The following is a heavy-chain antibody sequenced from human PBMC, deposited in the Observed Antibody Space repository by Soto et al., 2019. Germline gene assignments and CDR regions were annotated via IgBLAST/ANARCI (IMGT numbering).Heavy chain of an antibody. CDR3: AKDIPGSGWKFDY. V-gene: IGHV3-23*01. CDR2: INDSGSDT. J-gene: IGHJ4*02. Sequence: GGSLRLSCAASGFSFSSHAMTWVRQAPGKGLEGGSAINDSGSDTDYADSVKGRFTISRDNSKNTLYLQMNSLGAEDTDLYYCAKDIPGSGWKFDYWGQGTLLTV. D-gene: IGHD6-19*01. CDR1: GFSFSSHA.